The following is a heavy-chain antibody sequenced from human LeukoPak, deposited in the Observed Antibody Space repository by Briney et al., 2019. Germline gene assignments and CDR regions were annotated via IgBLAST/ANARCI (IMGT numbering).Heavy chain of an antibody. Sequence: PGGSLRLSCAASGFTFSSYWMSWVRQAPGKGLEWVANIKQDGSVQYYVDSVKGRFTISRDNAKNSLYLQMNSPRAEDTAVYYCAKWQLYSGDYYLDFWGQGTLVTVSS. CDR1: GFTFSSYW. V-gene: IGHV3-7*01. J-gene: IGHJ4*02. CDR2: IKQDGSVQ. CDR3: AKWQLYSGDYYLDF. D-gene: IGHD1-26*01.